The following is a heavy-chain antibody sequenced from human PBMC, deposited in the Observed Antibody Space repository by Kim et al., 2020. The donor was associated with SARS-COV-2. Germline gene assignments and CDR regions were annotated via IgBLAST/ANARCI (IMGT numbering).Heavy chain of an antibody. CDR3: ARIVDEYYYYYMDV. CDR1: GGSISSGGYY. Sequence: SETLSLTCTVSGGSISSGGYYWIWIRQHPGKGLEWIGYIYYSGSTYYNPSLKSRVTISVDTSKNQFSLKLSSVTAADTAVYYCARIVDEYYYYYMDVWGKGTTVTVSS. V-gene: IGHV4-31*03. J-gene: IGHJ6*03. CDR2: IYYSGST. D-gene: IGHD3-22*01.